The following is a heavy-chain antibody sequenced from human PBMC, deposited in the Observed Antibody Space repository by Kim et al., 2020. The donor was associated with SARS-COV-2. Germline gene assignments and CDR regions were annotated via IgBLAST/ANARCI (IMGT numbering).Heavy chain of an antibody. D-gene: IGHD2-8*02. CDR3: ARAGHNHEHAFDI. V-gene: IGHV4-31*02. J-gene: IGHJ3*02. Sequence: YSPSLKARVTISVDTSKIQFSLKLSSVTAADTAVYYCARAGHNHEHAFDIWGQGTMVTVSS.